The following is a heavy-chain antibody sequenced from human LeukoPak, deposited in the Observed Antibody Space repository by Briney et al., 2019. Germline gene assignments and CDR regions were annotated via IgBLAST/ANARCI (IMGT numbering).Heavy chain of an antibody. J-gene: IGHJ5*02. Sequence: GWALPLSCVASRWTFSNYWMSWLRQAPGKGRDRVANIKQDGCEKYYADSVQGRFTISRDNSKNTLYLQMNSLSAEDTAVYYCAKVAGRFLELLLLNKNSFDPWGQGTLGTVSS. D-gene: IGHD3-3*01. V-gene: IGHV3-7*01. CDR3: AKVAGRFLELLLLNKNSFDP. CDR1: RWTFSNYW. CDR2: IKQDGCEK.